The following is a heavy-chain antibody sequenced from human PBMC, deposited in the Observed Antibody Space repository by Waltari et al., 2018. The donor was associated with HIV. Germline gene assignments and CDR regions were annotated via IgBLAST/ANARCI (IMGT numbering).Heavy chain of an antibody. CDR3: ARISSPSIVVDY. CDR2: ISRSSSSI. D-gene: IGHD3-22*01. J-gene: IGHJ4*02. Sequence: EVQLVESGGGLVQPGGSLKLSCVASGFTFSSYSMNWVRQAPGKGLEWVSYISRSSSSIYYADSVTGRFTISRDNAKNSLYLHMNSLRDEDTAVYYCARISSPSIVVDYWGQGTLVTVSS. V-gene: IGHV3-48*02. CDR1: GFTFSSYS.